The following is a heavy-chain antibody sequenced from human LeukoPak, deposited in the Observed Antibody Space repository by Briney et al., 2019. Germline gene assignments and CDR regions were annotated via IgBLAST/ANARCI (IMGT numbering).Heavy chain of an antibody. V-gene: IGHV1-69*04. J-gene: IGHJ4*02. Sequence: GASVKVSCKASGGTFSSYAISWVRQAPGQGLEWMGRIIPILGIANYAQKFQGRVTITADKSTSTAYMELSSLRSEDTAVYYCARDSGGSYWRTMDYWGQGTLVTVSS. CDR1: GGTFSSYA. CDR3: ARDSGGSYWRTMDY. CDR2: IIPILGIA. D-gene: IGHD1-26*01.